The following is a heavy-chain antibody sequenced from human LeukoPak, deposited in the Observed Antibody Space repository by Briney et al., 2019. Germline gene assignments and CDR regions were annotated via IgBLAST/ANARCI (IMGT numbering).Heavy chain of an antibody. CDR2: IYYSGTT. CDR1: GGSISSSSYS. V-gene: IGHV4-39*01. D-gene: IGHD6-19*01. CDR3: ARTYSSGWYGGDYFDY. J-gene: IGHJ4*02. Sequence: SETLSLTCTVSGGSISSSSYSWAWIRQPPGKGLEWIGSIYYSGTTYNNPSLKSRVTISVDTSKNQFSLKLSSVTATDTAVYYCARTYSSGWYGGDYFDYWGQGTLVTVSS.